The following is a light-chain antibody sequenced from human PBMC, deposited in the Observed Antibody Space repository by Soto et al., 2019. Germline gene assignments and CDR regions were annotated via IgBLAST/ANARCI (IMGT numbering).Light chain of an antibody. J-gene: IGKJ5*01. V-gene: IGKV3-20*01. CDR3: QHFGSSPPVI. Sequence: EIVLTPSPGTLSLSPGERATLSGSAIQSVSSSYLAWYQQKPGQAPRLLIYGASSRATGIPDRFRGSGSGSEFSLTISGLEPEDFAVYFCQHFGSSPPVIFGQGTRLEIK. CDR2: GAS. CDR1: QSVSSSY.